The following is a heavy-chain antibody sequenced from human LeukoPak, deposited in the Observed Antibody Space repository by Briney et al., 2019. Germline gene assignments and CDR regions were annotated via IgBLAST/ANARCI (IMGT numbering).Heavy chain of an antibody. D-gene: IGHD3-16*02. CDR3: ARDPLSAQYYYYGMDV. J-gene: IGHJ6*02. CDR2: IYSGGST. V-gene: IGHV3-53*04. CDR1: GLTVSSNY. Sequence: GRCLRLSCAASGLTVSSNYMRWVRQAPGRGLEWVAVIYSGGSTYYADSVKGRFTISRHNSKNTLYLQMNSLRAEDTAVYYCARDPLSAQYYYYGMDVWGQGTTVTVSS.